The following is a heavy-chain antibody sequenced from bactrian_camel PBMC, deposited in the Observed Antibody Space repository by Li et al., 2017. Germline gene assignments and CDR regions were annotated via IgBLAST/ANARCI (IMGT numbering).Heavy chain of an antibody. V-gene: IGHV3S54*01. CDR1: GDTDKLKC. D-gene: IGHD2*01. CDR3: AAKSASACGWFANYNL. J-gene: IGHJ4*01. Sequence: HVQLVESGGGSVEAGGSLRLSCQASGDTDKLKCMGWFRQVPGKERGGVAADYPGRNITLYGDSVKGRFTVSQERTKRTLYLQMNALKPDDTAMYYCAAKSASACGWFANYNLWDQGTQVTVS. CDR2: DYPGRNIT.